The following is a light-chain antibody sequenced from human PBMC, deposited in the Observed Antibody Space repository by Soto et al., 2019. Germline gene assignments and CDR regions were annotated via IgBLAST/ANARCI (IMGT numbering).Light chain of an antibody. V-gene: IGKV1-5*03. Sequence: DIQMTQSPSTLSASVGDRVTITCRASQTISSWLAWYQQKPGKAPKLLIYKASSLESGVPSRFSGSGSGTEFTLTISSLQPDDFATYYCQQYNSYPWTFGQGTRWIS. J-gene: IGKJ1*01. CDR1: QTISSW. CDR2: KAS. CDR3: QQYNSYPWT.